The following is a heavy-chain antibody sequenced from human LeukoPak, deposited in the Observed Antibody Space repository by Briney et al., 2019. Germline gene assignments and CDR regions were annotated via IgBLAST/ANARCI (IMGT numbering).Heavy chain of an antibody. CDR2: IKSDGSSS. Sequence: PGRSLRLSCAASGSTFSSYEMNWVRQAPGKGLVWVSRIKSDGSSSTYANSVKGRFTISRDNAKNSLYLQMNTLRAEDTAVYYCVRDLDLGGYSSFEYWGQGTLVTVSS. D-gene: IGHD4-23*01. J-gene: IGHJ4*02. V-gene: IGHV3-74*01. CDR3: VRDLDLGGYSSFEY. CDR1: GSTFSSYE.